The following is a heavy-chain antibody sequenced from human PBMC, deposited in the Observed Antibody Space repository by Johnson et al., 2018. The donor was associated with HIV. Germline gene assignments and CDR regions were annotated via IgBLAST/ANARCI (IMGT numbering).Heavy chain of an antibody. D-gene: IGHD6-19*01. J-gene: IGHJ3*01. Sequence: QVQLVESGGGVVQPGRSLRLSCAASGFTFSNYGMHWVRQAPGKGLEWVAVIWYDGSNKYYADSVKGRFTISRDNSKNTLYLHMKSLRPEDTSIYYCAKDDNLGVWYSDAFDVWGQGTVVTVSS. V-gene: IGHV3-30*18. CDR1: GFTFSNYG. CDR3: AKDDNLGVWYSDAFDV. CDR2: IWYDGSNK.